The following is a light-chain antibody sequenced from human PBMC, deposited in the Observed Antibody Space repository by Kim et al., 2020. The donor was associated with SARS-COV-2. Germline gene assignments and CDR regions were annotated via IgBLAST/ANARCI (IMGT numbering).Light chain of an antibody. CDR3: MQALQTEYT. CDR2: LGS. V-gene: IGKV2-28*01. CDR1: QSLLHSKGDNY. J-gene: IGKJ2*01. Sequence: PASISGRSSQSLLHSKGDNYWDWYLQKPGQSPQLLIYLGSNRASGVPDRFSGSGSGTDFTLKISRVEAKDVGVYYCMQALQTEYTFGQGTKLEI.